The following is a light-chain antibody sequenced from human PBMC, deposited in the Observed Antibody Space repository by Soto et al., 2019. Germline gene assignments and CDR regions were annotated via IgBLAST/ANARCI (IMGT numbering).Light chain of an antibody. CDR2: DVT. V-gene: IGLV2-11*01. Sequence: QSALTQPRSVSGSPGQSVTIACTGTSSDAGGYNYVSWYQQHPGKAPKLMIYDVTKRPSGVPDRFSGSKSGNTASLTISGLQAEDEADYYCCAFAGSYTYFGTGTKVTVL. CDR3: CAFAGSYTY. J-gene: IGLJ1*01. CDR1: SSDAGGYNY.